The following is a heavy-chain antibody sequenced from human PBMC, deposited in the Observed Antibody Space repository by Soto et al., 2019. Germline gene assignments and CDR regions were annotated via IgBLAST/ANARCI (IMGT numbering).Heavy chain of an antibody. CDR1: GFTFSEYG. J-gene: IGHJ4*02. CDR3: TRVSRTWEDDY. Sequence: EVQLVESGGGLAQPGGSLRLSCAASGFTFSEYGVTWVRQAPGKGLEWMSYISMGRDTIYYADSVKGRFTISRDDAKKTLFLQMTSLRDEDTAVYYCTRVSRTWEDDYWGRGTLVTVSS. V-gene: IGHV3-48*02. D-gene: IGHD1-26*01. CDR2: ISMGRDTI.